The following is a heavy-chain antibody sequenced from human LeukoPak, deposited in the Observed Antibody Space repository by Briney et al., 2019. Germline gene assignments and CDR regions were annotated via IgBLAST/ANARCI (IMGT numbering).Heavy chain of an antibody. V-gene: IGHV4-4*02. J-gene: IGHJ6*03. CDR1: GGSISSSNW. CDR2: IYHSGST. Sequence: SGTLSLTCAVSGGSISSSNWWSWVRQPPGKGLEWIGEIYHSGSTNYNPSLKSRVTISVDKSKNQFSLKLSSVTAADTAVYYCARDRTVTTKSHYYYYMDVWGKGTTVTVSS. D-gene: IGHD4-17*01. CDR3: ARDRTVTTKSHYYYYMDV.